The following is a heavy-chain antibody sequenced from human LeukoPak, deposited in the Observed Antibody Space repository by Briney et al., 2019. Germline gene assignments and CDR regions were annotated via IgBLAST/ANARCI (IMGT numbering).Heavy chain of an antibody. CDR3: TTDQRITVFGVVVNDHGAFDI. Sequence: GGSLRLSCAASGFTFSNAWMNRVRQAPGKGLEWVGRIKSKTDGGTTDYAAPVKGRFTISRDDSKNTLYLQMNSLKTEDTAVYYCTTDQRITVFGVVVNDHGAFDIWGQGTMVTVSS. D-gene: IGHD3-3*01. CDR1: GFTFSNAW. CDR2: IKSKTDGGTT. J-gene: IGHJ3*02. V-gene: IGHV3-15*01.